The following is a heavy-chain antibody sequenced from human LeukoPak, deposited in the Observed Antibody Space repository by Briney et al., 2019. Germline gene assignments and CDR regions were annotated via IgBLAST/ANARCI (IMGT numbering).Heavy chain of an antibody. J-gene: IGHJ4*02. V-gene: IGHV3-23*01. Sequence: GGSLRLSCAASGFTFSSYAMSWVRQAPGKGLEWVSAISGSGGSTYYADSVKGRFTISRDNSKSTLYLQMNSLRAEDTAVYYCAKAPLIVVVITTAGPYFDYWGQGTLVTVSS. CDR2: ISGSGGST. D-gene: IGHD3-22*01. CDR3: AKAPLIVVVITTAGPYFDY. CDR1: GFTFSSYA.